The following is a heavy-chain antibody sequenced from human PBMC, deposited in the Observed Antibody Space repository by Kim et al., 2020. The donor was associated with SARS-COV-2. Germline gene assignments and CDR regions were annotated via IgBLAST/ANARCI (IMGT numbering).Heavy chain of an antibody. D-gene: IGHD3-10*01. CDR2: INAGNGNT. CDR3: ARGVFGWFGELSPEVDPTKRNWFDP. Sequence: ASVKVSCKASGYTFTSYAMHWVRQAPGQRLEWMGWINAGNGNTKYSQKFQGRVTITRDTSASTAYMELSSLRSEDTAVYYCARGVFGWFGELSPEVDPTKRNWFDPWGQGTLVTVSS. J-gene: IGHJ5*02. CDR1: GYTFTSYA. V-gene: IGHV1-3*01.